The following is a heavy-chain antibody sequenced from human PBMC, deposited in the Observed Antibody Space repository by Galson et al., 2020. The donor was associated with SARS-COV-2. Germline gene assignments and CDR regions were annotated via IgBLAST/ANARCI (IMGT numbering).Heavy chain of an antibody. V-gene: IGHV4-59*01. CDR1: GFTFSDYY. CDR2: IYYSGST. Sequence: GSLRLSCAASGFTFSDYYMSWIRQPPGKGLEWIGYIYYSGSTNYNPSLKSRVTISVDTSKNQFSLKLSSVTAADTAVYYCARGFDPWGQGTLVTVSS. J-gene: IGHJ5*02. CDR3: ARGFDP.